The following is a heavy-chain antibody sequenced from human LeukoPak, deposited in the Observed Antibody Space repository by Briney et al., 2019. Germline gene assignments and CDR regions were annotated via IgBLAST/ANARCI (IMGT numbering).Heavy chain of an antibody. D-gene: IGHD3-16*01. V-gene: IGHV4-59*01. Sequence: SETLSLTCTVSGGSISSYYWSWIRQPPGKGLEWIGYIYYSGSTNYNPSLKSRVTISVDTSKNQFSLKLSSVTVADTAVYYCARDRWGYYFDYWGQGTLVTVSS. J-gene: IGHJ4*02. CDR3: ARDRWGYYFDY. CDR2: IYYSGST. CDR1: GGSISSYY.